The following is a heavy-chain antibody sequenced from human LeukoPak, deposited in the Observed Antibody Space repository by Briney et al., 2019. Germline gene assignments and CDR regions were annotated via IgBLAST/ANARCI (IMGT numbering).Heavy chain of an antibody. CDR3: ASHYDTSGYHYFDF. CDR2: IGTVGDA. J-gene: IGHJ4*02. CDR1: RFTFSSND. D-gene: IGHD3-22*01. V-gene: IGHV3-13*01. Sequence: GGSLRLSCAASRFTFSSNDMHWVRQGPGKGLEWVSVIGTVGDAYHAGSVKGRFTISRDSSKNTLYLQMNSLRAEDTAVYYCASHYDTSGYHYFDFRGQGTLVTVSS.